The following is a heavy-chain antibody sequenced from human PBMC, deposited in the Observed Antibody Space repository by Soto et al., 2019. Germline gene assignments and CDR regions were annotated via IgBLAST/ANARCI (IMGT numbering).Heavy chain of an antibody. V-gene: IGHV3-48*02. D-gene: IGHD4-17*01. Sequence: GGSLRLSCAASGFTFSSYSMNWVRQAPGKGLEWVSYISSSSSTIYYADSVKGRFTISRDNAKNSLYLQMNSLRDEDTAVYYCARDNDYGGNPVDAFDIWGQGTMVTVSS. J-gene: IGHJ3*02. CDR3: ARDNDYGGNPVDAFDI. CDR2: ISSSSSTI. CDR1: GFTFSSYS.